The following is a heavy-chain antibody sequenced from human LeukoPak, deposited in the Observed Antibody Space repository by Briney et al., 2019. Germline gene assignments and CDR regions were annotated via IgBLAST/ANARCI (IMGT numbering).Heavy chain of an antibody. CDR1: GFTYSTYS. Sequence: GGSLRLSCAASGFTYSTYSMNWVRQAPGKGLEWVSSISTSSSYINYADSVKGRFTISRDNAKDSLYLQMNSLRAEDTAVYYCAELGITMIGGVWGKGTTVTISS. CDR3: AELGITMIGGV. D-gene: IGHD3-10*02. V-gene: IGHV3-21*01. CDR2: ISTSSSYI. J-gene: IGHJ6*04.